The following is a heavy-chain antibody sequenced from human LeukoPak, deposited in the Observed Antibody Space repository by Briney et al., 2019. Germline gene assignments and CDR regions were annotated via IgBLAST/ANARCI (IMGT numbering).Heavy chain of an antibody. D-gene: IGHD2-15*01. V-gene: IGHV4-61*08. Sequence: PSQTLSLTCTVSGGSISSGGYYWSWIRQPPGKGLEWIGYVYYSGSTNYNPSLKSRVTISVDTSKNQFSLKLSSVTAADTAVYYCARRGYCSGGSCYGFDYWGQGILVTVSS. CDR1: GGSISSGGYY. CDR3: ARRGYCSGGSCYGFDY. J-gene: IGHJ4*02. CDR2: VYYSGST.